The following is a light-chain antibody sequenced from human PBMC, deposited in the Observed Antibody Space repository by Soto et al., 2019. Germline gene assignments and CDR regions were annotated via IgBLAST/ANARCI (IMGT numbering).Light chain of an antibody. Sequence: DIQMTQSPSTLSASVGDRVTITCRASQNINTFLAWYQQRPREAPKLLIYMPSSLEGGVPSRFSASGSGTEFTLTISSLQPDDFATYYCQHYRGTFGQGTKVES. J-gene: IGKJ1*01. CDR1: QNINTF. V-gene: IGKV1-5*03. CDR3: QHYRGT. CDR2: MPS.